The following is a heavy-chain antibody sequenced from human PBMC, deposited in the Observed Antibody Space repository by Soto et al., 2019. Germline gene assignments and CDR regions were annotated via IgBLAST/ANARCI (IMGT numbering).Heavy chain of an antibody. CDR3: AHLNTRGYYFDY. CDR2: VYWNDDQ. CDR1: GFSLSNSQVG. Sequence: SGPTLVNPTQTLTLTCNFSGFSLSNSQVGVGWIRQPPGKALEWLAHVYWNDDQYYSLSLKSRLTISKDTTKSQVVLTMTNMDPVDTATYYWAHLNTRGYYFDYWGQGALVTVAS. J-gene: IGHJ4*02. V-gene: IGHV2-5*01.